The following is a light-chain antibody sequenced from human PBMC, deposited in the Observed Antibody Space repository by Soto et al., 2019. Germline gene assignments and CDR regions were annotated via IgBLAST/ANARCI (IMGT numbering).Light chain of an antibody. V-gene: IGKV3D-20*02. J-gene: IGKJ1*01. CDR3: QQRSNWPPSWT. CDR1: QSVSSRS. CDR2: GAS. Sequence: EIVLTQSPGTLSLSPGERATLSCRASQSVSSRSLAWYQQNPGQAPRLLLYGASSRATDIPARFSGSGSGTDFTLTISSLEPEDFAVYSCQQRSNWPPSWTFGQGTKVDIK.